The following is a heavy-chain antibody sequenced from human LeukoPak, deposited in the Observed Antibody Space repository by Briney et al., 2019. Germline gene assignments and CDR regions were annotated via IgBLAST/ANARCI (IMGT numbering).Heavy chain of an antibody. CDR1: GYSISSGYY. D-gene: IGHD1-26*01. CDR3: AKAGPSGSFVGAFDI. CDR2: IYHSGTT. J-gene: IGHJ3*02. V-gene: IGHV4-38-2*01. Sequence: SETLCLTRAVSGYSISSGYYWGWIRHPPGRGLEWMGSIYHSGTTYYTPSLKSRVTISEATSKNQFSLKLSSLHAPDTAVYYCAKAGPSGSFVGAFDIWGQGAMVTVSS.